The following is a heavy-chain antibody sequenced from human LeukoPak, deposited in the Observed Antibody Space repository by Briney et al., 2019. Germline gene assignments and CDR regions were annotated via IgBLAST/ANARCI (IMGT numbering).Heavy chain of an antibody. CDR1: GFAFISSS. V-gene: IGHV3-23*01. Sequence: PGGSLRLSCAASGFAFISSSMNWVRQAPGKGLEWVSAISGSGGSTYYADSVKGRFTISRDNSKNTLYLQMNSLRAEDTAVYYCAKEGPYGSGSYYPDYWGQGTLVTVSS. CDR2: ISGSGGST. D-gene: IGHD3-10*01. J-gene: IGHJ4*02. CDR3: AKEGPYGSGSYYPDY.